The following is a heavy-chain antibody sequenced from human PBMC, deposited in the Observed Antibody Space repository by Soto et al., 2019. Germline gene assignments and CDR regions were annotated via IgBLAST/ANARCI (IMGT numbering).Heavy chain of an antibody. CDR2: IKQDGSEK. CDR1: GFTFSTYW. J-gene: IGHJ6*02. D-gene: IGHD6-19*01. V-gene: IGHV3-7*01. CDR3: ARVYPGSGWPYHYYGMDV. Sequence: GGSLRLSCVASGFTFSTYWLSWVREAPGKALEWVANIKQDGSEKYYLDSVKDRITISRDNAKNSLYLQMNSLRAEASAVYYCARVYPGSGWPYHYYGMDVWGQGTTVTVS.